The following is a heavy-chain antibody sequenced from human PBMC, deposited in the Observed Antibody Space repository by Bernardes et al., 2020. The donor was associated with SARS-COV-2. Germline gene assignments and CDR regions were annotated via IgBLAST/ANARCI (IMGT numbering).Heavy chain of an antibody. CDR2: IYHSGNT. Sequence: SEALSLTCDVSGASISSGNWWNCVRLPPGGGLEWIGEIYHSGNTNYNPSLKSRVTISVDKSKNQFSLKLSSVTAADTAVYYCARRGQWLVVDAFDIWGQGTMVTVSS. V-gene: IGHV4-4*02. J-gene: IGHJ3*02. D-gene: IGHD6-19*01. CDR3: ARRGQWLVVDAFDI. CDR1: GASISSGNW.